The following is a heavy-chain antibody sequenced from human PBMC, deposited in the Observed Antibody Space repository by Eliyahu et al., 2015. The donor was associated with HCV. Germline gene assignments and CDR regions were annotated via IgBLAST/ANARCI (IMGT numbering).Heavy chain of an antibody. Sequence: QVQLQESGPGLVKPSETLSLTCTVSGYSVSSAYYWGWIRQPPGKGLEWIGNIFHSGDTYFNPSLKSRVTISVDTSKDQFSLELRSVTAADTAVYYCARGTGMLNAFDIWGQGTLVTVSS. CDR2: IFHSGDT. J-gene: IGHJ3*02. CDR1: GYSVSSAYY. CDR3: ARGTGMLNAFDI. D-gene: IGHD1-1*01. V-gene: IGHV4-38-2*02.